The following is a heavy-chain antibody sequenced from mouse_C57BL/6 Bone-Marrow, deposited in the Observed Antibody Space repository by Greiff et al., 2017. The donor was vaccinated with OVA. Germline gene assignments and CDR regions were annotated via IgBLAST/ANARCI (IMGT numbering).Heavy chain of an antibody. D-gene: IGHD1-1*01. CDR2: ISGGGGNT. Sequence: EVQVVESGGGLVKPGGSLKLSCAASGFTFSSYTMSWVRQTPEKRLVWVATISGGGGNTYYPDSVKGRFTISRDNAKNTLYLQMSSLRSEDTALYYCARQGYYGSSPFGYRGQGTTLTVSS. J-gene: IGHJ2*01. V-gene: IGHV5-9*01. CDR1: GFTFSSYT. CDR3: ARQGYYGSSPFGY.